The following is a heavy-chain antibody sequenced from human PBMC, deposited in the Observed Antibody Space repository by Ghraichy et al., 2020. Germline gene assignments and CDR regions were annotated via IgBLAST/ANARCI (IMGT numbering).Heavy chain of an antibody. D-gene: IGHD3-22*01. CDR1: GFTFSSYG. Sequence: LSLTCAASGFTFSSYGMHWVRQAPGKGLEWVAVIWYDGSNKYYADSVNGRFTISRDNSKNTLYLQMNSLRAEDTAVYYCARGLFRLLLTGHFDYWGQGTLVTVSS. V-gene: IGHV3-33*01. CDR2: IWYDGSNK. J-gene: IGHJ4*02. CDR3: ARGLFRLLLTGHFDY.